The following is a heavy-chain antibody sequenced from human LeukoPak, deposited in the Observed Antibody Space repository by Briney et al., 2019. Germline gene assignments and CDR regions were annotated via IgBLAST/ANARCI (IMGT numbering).Heavy chain of an antibody. Sequence: GGSLRLSCAASGFTLDDYAMHWVRQAPGKGLEWVALISGGGDSTYYADSVKGRFTISRDNSKNSLYLQMNSLTTEDTALYYCTKSTMNLRFDYWGQGTLVTV. D-gene: IGHD3-22*01. CDR1: GFTLDDYA. CDR2: ISGGGDST. J-gene: IGHJ4*02. V-gene: IGHV3-43*02. CDR3: TKSTMNLRFDY.